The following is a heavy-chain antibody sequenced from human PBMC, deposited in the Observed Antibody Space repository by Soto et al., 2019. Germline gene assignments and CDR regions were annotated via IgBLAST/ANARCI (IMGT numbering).Heavy chain of an antibody. J-gene: IGHJ6*02. Sequence: GGSLRLSCAASGFTFSSYGMHWVRQAPGKGLEWVGVISYDGSNKYYADSVKGRFTISRDNSKNTLYLQMNSLRAEDTAVYYCAKYIEQIGIYYHYGMEVWGQGTTVSVSS. CDR3: AKYIEQIGIYYHYGMEV. D-gene: IGHD2-21*01. CDR2: ISYDGSNK. CDR1: GFTFSSYG. V-gene: IGHV3-30*18.